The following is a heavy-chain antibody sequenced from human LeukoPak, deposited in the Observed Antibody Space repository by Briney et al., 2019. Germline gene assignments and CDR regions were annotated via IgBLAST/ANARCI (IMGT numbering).Heavy chain of an antibody. Sequence: ASVKVSCKASGYTFTGYYMHWVRQAPGQGLEWMGWINPNSGGTNYAQKFQGRVTMTEDTSTDTAYMELSSLRSEDTAVYYCATIRNGNAFDYWGQGTLVTVSS. J-gene: IGHJ4*02. V-gene: IGHV1-2*02. CDR2: INPNSGGT. CDR1: GYTFTGYY. D-gene: IGHD4-23*01. CDR3: ATIRNGNAFDY.